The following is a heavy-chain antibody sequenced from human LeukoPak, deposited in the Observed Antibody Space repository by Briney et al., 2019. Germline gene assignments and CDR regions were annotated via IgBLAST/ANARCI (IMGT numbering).Heavy chain of an antibody. V-gene: IGHV4-4*07. Sequence: SETLSLTCTVSGGSISSYYWSWIRQPAGKGLEWIGRIYTSGSTNYNPSLKSRVTMSVDTSKNQSSLKLSSVTAADTAVYYCARAGVEYYDFWSGRYGMDVWGQGTTVTVSS. D-gene: IGHD3-3*01. J-gene: IGHJ6*02. CDR1: GGSISSYY. CDR2: IYTSGST. CDR3: ARAGVEYYDFWSGRYGMDV.